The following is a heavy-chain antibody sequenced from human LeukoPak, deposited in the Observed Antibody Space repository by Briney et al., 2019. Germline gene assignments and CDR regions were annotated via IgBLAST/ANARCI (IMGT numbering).Heavy chain of an antibody. Sequence: ASVKVSCKASGYTFTSYDINWVRQAPGQGLEWMGWISAYNGNTNYAQKLQGRVTMTTDTSTSTAYMELRSLRSDDTAVYYCARDRGQQLVLYYYGMNVWGQGTTVTVSS. V-gene: IGHV1-18*01. CDR3: ARDRGQQLVLYYYGMNV. CDR1: GYTFTSYD. D-gene: IGHD6-13*01. J-gene: IGHJ6*02. CDR2: ISAYNGNT.